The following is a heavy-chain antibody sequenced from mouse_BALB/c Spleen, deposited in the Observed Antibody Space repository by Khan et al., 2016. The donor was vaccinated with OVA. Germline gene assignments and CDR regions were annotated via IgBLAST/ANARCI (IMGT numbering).Heavy chain of an antibody. D-gene: IGHD2-14*01. CDR1: GYSFTGYY. V-gene: IGHV1-26*01. CDR3: ARGYDFFAY. Sequence: EVQLQQSGPDLVKPGASVKMSCKASGYSFTGYYMNWVKQSHGKSLECIGRVNPNTGNTNYNQNFRGKAILIVDTSSSTAYMELRSLTSEDSAFYYCARGYDFFAYWGQGTLVTVSA. CDR2: VNPNTGNT. J-gene: IGHJ3*01.